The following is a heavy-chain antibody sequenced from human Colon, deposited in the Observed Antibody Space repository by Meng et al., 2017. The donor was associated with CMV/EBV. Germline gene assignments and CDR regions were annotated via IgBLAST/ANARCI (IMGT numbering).Heavy chain of an antibody. Sequence: GSLRLSCTVSGGSFRGFYWTWIRQSPEKGFEWIGEINSNGGTNYNPSLNSRVTMSVDTSKNQFSLKMKSMTAADAGVYYCARPVQIEDRSSVNWFDPWGQGILVTSPQ. CDR2: INSNGGT. V-gene: IGHV4-34*01. CDR1: GGSFRGFY. J-gene: IGHJ5*02. D-gene: IGHD3-10*01. CDR3: ARPVQIEDRSSVNWFDP.